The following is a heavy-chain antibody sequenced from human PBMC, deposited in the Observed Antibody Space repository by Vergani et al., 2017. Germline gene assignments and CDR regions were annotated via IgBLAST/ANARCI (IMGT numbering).Heavy chain of an antibody. J-gene: IGHJ4*02. V-gene: IGHV3-9*01. CDR1: GFTFDDYA. CDR2: ISWNSGSI. Sequence: EVQLVESGGGLVQPGRSLRLSCAASGFTFDDYAMHWVRPAPGKGLEWVSGISWNSGSIGYADSLKGRFTISRDNAKNSLYLQMNSLRAEDTALYYCAKDSGSSTSCLIDYWGQGTLVTVSS. CDR3: AKDSGSSTSCLIDY. D-gene: IGHD2-2*01.